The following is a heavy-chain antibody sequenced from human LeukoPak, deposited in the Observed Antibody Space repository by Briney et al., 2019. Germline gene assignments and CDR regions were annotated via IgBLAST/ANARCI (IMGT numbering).Heavy chain of an antibody. CDR1: GFTFRTSV. CDR2: LGSTGST. J-gene: IGHJ4*02. Sequence: PGGSLRLSCAASGFTFRTSVMSWVRPAPGKGLEWVSSLGSTGSTYYIDSVKGRFSISRDYSQNTLYLEMNSLRAEDTATYFCAKVRYASAWYLFDHWGRGTLVAVSS. D-gene: IGHD6-13*01. V-gene: IGHV3-23*01. CDR3: AKVRYASAWYLFDH.